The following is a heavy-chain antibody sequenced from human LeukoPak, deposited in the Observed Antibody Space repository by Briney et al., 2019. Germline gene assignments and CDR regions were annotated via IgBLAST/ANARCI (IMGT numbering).Heavy chain of an antibody. CDR1: GGTFSSYA. Sequence: SVKVSCKASGGTFSSYAISWVRQAPGQGLEWMGGIIPIFGTANYAQKFQGRVTITADESTSTAYMELSSLRSEDTAVYYCARAPLYAVGANFYFDYWGQGTLVTVSS. D-gene: IGHD1-26*01. V-gene: IGHV1-69*13. CDR2: IIPIFGTA. J-gene: IGHJ4*02. CDR3: ARAPLYAVGANFYFDY.